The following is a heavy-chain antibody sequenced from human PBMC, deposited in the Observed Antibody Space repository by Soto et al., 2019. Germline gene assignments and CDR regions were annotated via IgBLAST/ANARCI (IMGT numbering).Heavy chain of an antibody. J-gene: IGHJ4*02. Sequence: SGPTLVNPTETLTLTCTVSGLSLSNPRMGVSWIRQPPGKALEWLAHIFSNDEKSYSTSLKSRLTISRDTSKSQVVLTMTNMDPVDTATYYCARIKSIYMIVVSKPYFDYWGQGALVTVSS. D-gene: IGHD3-22*01. CDR1: GLSLSNPRMG. CDR3: ARIKSIYMIVVSKPYFDY. V-gene: IGHV2-26*01. CDR2: IFSNDEK.